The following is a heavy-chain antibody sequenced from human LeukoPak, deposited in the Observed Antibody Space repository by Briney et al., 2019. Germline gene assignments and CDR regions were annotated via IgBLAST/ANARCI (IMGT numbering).Heavy chain of an antibody. Sequence: ASVKVSCKASGYTFTSYAMHWVRRAPGQRLKWMGWINAGNGNTKYSQKFQGRVTITRDTSASTAYMELSSLRSEDTAVYYCARLGIVGATDLGYWGQGTLVTVSS. CDR2: INAGNGNT. CDR3: ARLGIVGATDLGY. J-gene: IGHJ4*02. D-gene: IGHD1-26*01. CDR1: GYTFTSYA. V-gene: IGHV1-3*01.